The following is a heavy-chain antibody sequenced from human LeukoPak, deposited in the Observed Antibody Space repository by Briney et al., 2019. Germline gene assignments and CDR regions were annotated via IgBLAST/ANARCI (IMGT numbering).Heavy chain of an antibody. Sequence: GASVKVFCRASGYTFTSYYMHWVRQAPGQGLEGMVIINPRGGSTSYAQKFQRRHTMTRDTSTSSVYMELSSLRSDDTAVYYCARLGVGPRPTIHHYWGQGTLVSVFS. J-gene: IGHJ4*02. V-gene: IGHV1-46*03. CDR3: ARLGVGPRPTIHHY. CDR2: INPRGGST. CDR1: GYTFTSYY. D-gene: IGHD5-12*01.